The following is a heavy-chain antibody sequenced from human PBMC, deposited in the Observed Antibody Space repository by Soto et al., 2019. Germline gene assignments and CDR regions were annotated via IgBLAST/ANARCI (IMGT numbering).Heavy chain of an antibody. J-gene: IGHJ6*02. CDR3: ARVLVVPAAITSLRRATPNNYYYYYGMDV. D-gene: IGHD2-2*01. Sequence: ASVKVSCKASGGTFSSYAISWVRQAPGQGLEWMGGIIPIFGTANYAQRFQGRVTITADESTSTAYMELSSLRSEDTAVYYCARVLVVPAAITSLRRATPNNYYYYYGMDVWGQGTTVTVSS. V-gene: IGHV1-69*13. CDR1: GGTFSSYA. CDR2: IIPIFGTA.